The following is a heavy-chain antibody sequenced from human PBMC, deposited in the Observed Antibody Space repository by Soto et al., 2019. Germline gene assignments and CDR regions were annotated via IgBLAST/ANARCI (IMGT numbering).Heavy chain of an antibody. CDR2: ISYDGSNK. J-gene: IGHJ4*02. D-gene: IGHD3-10*01. CDR3: AKDLAGSSDY. V-gene: IGHV3-30*18. CDR1: GFTFSSYG. Sequence: PGESLKISCAASGFTFSSYGMHWVRQAPGKGLEWVAVISYDGSNKYYADSVKGRFTISRDNSKNTLYLQMNSLRAEDTAVYYCAKDLAGSSDYWGQGTLVTVSS.